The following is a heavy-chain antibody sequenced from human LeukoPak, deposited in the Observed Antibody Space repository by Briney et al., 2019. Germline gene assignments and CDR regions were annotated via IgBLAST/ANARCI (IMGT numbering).Heavy chain of an antibody. V-gene: IGHV5-51*01. CDR1: GYSFTSYW. D-gene: IGHD2-15*01. Sequence: GESLKISCKGSGYSFTSYWIGWVRQMPGKGLEWMGTIFPGDSDTRYSPSFQGQVTISADKSISTAYLQWSSLKASDTAMYYCARQESLYCSGGSCYGGPFDYWGQGTLVTVSS. CDR2: IFPGDSDT. J-gene: IGHJ4*02. CDR3: ARQESLYCSGGSCYGGPFDY.